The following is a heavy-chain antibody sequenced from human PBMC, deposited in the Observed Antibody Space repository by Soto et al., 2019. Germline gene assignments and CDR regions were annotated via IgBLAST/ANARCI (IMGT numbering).Heavy chain of an antibody. D-gene: IGHD3-3*01. J-gene: IGHJ6*02. CDR2: FDPEDGET. V-gene: IGHV1-24*01. CDR3: ATSLLYDFWSGYPIVYYYYYGMDV. CDR1: GYTITELS. Sequence: GASVKVCCKVSGYTITELSRQWVRQAHGKGLEWMGGFDPEDGETIYAQKFQGRVTMTEDTSTDTAYMELSSLRSEDTAVYYCATSLLYDFWSGYPIVYYYYYGMDVWGQGTTVTVS.